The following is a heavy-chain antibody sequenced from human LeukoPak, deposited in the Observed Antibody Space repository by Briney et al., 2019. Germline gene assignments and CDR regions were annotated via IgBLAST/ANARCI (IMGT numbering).Heavy chain of an antibody. V-gene: IGHV6-1*01. D-gene: IGHD5-18*01. J-gene: IGHJ4*02. CDR2: TYYKSFWYN. CDR3: ARSEVTFDY. CDR1: GYIFSSTGVA. Sequence: SQTLSLTCALSGYIFSSTGVAWNWIRQSPSRGLEWLGRTYYKSFWYNDYAVSVRGRITINADTSKNQFSLQLKSVTPEDTAVYYCARSEVTFDYWGQGTLVTVSS.